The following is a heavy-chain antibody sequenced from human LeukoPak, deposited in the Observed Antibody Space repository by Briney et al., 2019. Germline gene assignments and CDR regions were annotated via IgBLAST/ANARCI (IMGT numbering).Heavy chain of an antibody. CDR1: RFTVSSNY. CDR2: IYSGGST. D-gene: IGHD6-13*01. V-gene: IGHV3-66*01. CDR3: ASPAAAGYFTSYYYYYYGMDV. J-gene: IGHJ6*02. Sequence: GGSLRLSCAASRFTVSSNYMSWVRQAPGKGLEWVSVIYSGGSTYYADSVKGRFTISRDNSKNTLYLQMNSLRAEDTAVYYCASPAAAGYFTSYYYYYYGMDVWGQGTTVTVSS.